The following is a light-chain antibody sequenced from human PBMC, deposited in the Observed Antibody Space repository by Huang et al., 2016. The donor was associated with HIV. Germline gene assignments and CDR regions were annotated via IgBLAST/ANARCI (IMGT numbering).Light chain of an antibody. V-gene: IGKV4-1*01. CDR2: WAA. J-gene: IGKJ1*01. Sequence: DIMMTQSPDSLAVSLGERATIHCKPSQSLLYRSDNKNYLAWYQQKPGQPPRLLIYWAATRESGVPDRFSGSGSDTDFSLTISSLQAEDVAVYYCQQYYDTPWTFGQGTKVEI. CDR1: QSLLYRSDNKNY. CDR3: QQYYDTPWT.